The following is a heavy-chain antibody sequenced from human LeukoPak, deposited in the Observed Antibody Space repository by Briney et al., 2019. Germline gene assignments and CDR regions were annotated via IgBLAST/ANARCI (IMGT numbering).Heavy chain of an antibody. V-gene: IGHV3-30*02. CDR3: ARGVPDDY. Sequence: GGSLRLSCATSGFTFSSYGMHWVRQAPGKGLEWVAFIRYDGSNKDYVDSVKGRFTISRDNSKNTLYLQMNSLRAEDTAVYYCARGVPDDYWGQGTLVTVSS. CDR2: IRYDGSNK. J-gene: IGHJ4*02. D-gene: IGHD1-14*01. CDR1: GFTFSSYG.